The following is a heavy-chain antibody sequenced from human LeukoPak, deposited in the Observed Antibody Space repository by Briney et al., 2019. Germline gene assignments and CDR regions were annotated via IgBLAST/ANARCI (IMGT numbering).Heavy chain of an antibody. CDR1: GGSISGGKW. J-gene: IGHJ4*02. D-gene: IGHD6-13*01. Sequence: SGTLSLTCAVSGGSISGGKWWSWVRQPPGKGLEWIGEISHSGNPNYNPSLKSRLTISVDKAKNQFSLNLNSVTAGDTAVYYCARDAAAGYSLAYWGQGTLVTVSS. V-gene: IGHV4-4*02. CDR2: ISHSGNP. CDR3: ARDAAAGYSLAY.